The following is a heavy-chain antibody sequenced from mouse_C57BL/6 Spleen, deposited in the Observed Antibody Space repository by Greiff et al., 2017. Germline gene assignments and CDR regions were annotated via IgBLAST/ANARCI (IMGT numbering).Heavy chain of an antibody. CDR2: IYPGSGST. D-gene: IGHD2-4*01. CDR1: GYTFTSYW. CDR3: ARYSDYDEGCDY. J-gene: IGHJ2*01. Sequence: QVQLQQPGAELVKPGASVKMSCKASGYTFTSYWITWVKQRPGQGLEWIGDIYPGSGSTNYNEKFKSKATLTVDTSSSTAYMQLSSLTSEDSAVYYCARYSDYDEGCDYWGQGTTLTVSS. V-gene: IGHV1-55*01.